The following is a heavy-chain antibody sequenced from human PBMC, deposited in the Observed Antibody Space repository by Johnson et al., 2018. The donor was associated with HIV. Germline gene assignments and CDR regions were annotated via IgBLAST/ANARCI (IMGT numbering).Heavy chain of an antibody. D-gene: IGHD3-22*01. Sequence: EVQLMESGGGVVQPGGSLRLSCAASGFTVSSNYMSWVRQAPGKGLEWVSVIYSGGSTYYADFVKGRFTISRDNSKNTLYLQMNSLRAEDTAVYYCASHYYDSSGYYFDAFDIWGQGTMVTVSS. V-gene: IGHV3-66*04. CDR3: ASHYYDSSGYYFDAFDI. J-gene: IGHJ3*02. CDR2: IYSGGST. CDR1: GFTVSSNY.